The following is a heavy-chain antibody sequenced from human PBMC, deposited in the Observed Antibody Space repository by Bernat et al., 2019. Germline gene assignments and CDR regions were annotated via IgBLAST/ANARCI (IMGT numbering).Heavy chain of an antibody. CDR1: GFTFSSYG. Sequence: QVQLVESGGGVVQPGRSLRLSCAASGFTFSSYGMHWVRQAPGKGLEWVAVISYDGSNKYHADSVKGRFTISRDNSKNTLYLQMNSLRAEDTAVYYCAKTRELLGGGWGVDYWGQGTLVTVSS. J-gene: IGHJ4*02. V-gene: IGHV3-30*18. CDR3: AKTRELLGGGWGVDY. CDR2: ISYDGSNK. D-gene: IGHD1-26*01.